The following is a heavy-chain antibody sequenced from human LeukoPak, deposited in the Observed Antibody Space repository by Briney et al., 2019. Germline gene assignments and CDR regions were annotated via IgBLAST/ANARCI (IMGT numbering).Heavy chain of an antibody. CDR2: MNPNSGGT. V-gene: IGHV1-2*02. D-gene: IGHD3-22*01. CDR1: AYTFTVHY. CDR3: GREQNYQDSSGRPGY. Sequence: ASVKVSCKASAYTFTVHYIHWVRQAPGQGLEWMGWMNPNSGGTNYAQKFQGRITMTRDTSINTAYMELSRLRCDDTAVYYCGREQNYQDSSGRPGYWGQGTLVTVPS. J-gene: IGHJ4*02.